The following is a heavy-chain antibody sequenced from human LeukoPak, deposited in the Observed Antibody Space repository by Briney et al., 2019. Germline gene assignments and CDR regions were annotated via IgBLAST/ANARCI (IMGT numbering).Heavy chain of an antibody. CDR2: IYYSGST. D-gene: IGHD4-17*01. CDR1: GGSISSSSYY. V-gene: IGHV4-61*01. Sequence: SETLSLTRTVSGGSISSSSYYWSWIRQPPGKGLEWIGYIYYSGSTNYNPSLKSRVTISVDTSKNQFSLKLSSVTAADTAVYYCARSSPLRTIFYYGMDVWGQGTTVTVSS. CDR3: ARSSPLRTIFYYGMDV. J-gene: IGHJ6*02.